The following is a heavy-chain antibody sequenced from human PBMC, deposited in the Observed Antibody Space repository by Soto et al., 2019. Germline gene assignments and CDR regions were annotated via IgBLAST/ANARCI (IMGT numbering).Heavy chain of an antibody. D-gene: IGHD6-13*01. CDR1: GFTFSSYA. J-gene: IGHJ4*02. CDR3: ARGPDAGIAAAGTGLDY. V-gene: IGHV3-30-3*01. CDR2: ISYDGSNK. Sequence: PGGSLRLSCAASGFTFSSYAMHWVRQAPGKGLEWVAVISYDGSNKYYADSVKGRFTTSRDNSKNTLYLQMNSLRAEDTAVYYCARGPDAGIAAAGTGLDYWGQGTLVTVSS.